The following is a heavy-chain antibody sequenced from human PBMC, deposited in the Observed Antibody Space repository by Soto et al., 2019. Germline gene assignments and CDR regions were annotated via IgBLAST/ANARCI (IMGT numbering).Heavy chain of an antibody. CDR3: ARDDDNDANALDC. Sequence: RLSCAASGFTFSKYGMHWVRQAPGKGLEWVALIWNDGIRKVYVDSVKGRFTISRDNSKNTLDLQMNNLRDEDTAVYYCARDDDNDANALDCWGPGXLVTVSS. CDR2: IWNDGIRK. CDR1: GFTFSKYG. J-gene: IGHJ4*02. V-gene: IGHV3-33*01.